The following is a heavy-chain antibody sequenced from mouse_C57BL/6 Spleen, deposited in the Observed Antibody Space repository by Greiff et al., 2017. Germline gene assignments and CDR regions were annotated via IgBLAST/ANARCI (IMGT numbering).Heavy chain of an antibody. J-gene: IGHJ1*03. V-gene: IGHV1-76*01. CDR1: GYTFTDYY. CDR2: IYPGSGNT. Sequence: VQVVESGAELVRPGASVKLSCKASGYTFTDYYITWVKQRPGQGLEWIARIYPGSGNTTYNEKFKGKATLTAEKSSSTAYMQRSSLTSEDSAVYFCARMDCGNCSWYYCVWGTGPTVTVST. CDR3: ARMDCGNCSWYYCV. D-gene: IGHD1-1*01.